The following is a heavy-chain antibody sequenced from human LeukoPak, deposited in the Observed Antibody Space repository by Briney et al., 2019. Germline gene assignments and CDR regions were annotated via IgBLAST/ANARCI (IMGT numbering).Heavy chain of an antibody. Sequence: SETLSLTCTVSGGSISSGDYYWSWIRQPPGKGLEWIGYIYYSGSTYYNPSLKSRVTISVDTSKNQFSLKLSSVTAADTAVYYCARAPGVRQLWFPFDYWGQGTLVTVSS. CDR3: ARAPGVRQLWFPFDY. CDR2: IYYSGST. D-gene: IGHD5-18*01. CDR1: GGSISSGDYY. J-gene: IGHJ4*02. V-gene: IGHV4-30-4*08.